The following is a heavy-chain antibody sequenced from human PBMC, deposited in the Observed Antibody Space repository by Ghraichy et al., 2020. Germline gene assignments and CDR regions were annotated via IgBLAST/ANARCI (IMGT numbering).Heavy chain of an antibody. CDR2: TYYWSKWYN. V-gene: IGHV6-1*01. CDR3: ARATVDDGFDV. J-gene: IGHJ3*01. D-gene: IGHD4-23*01. CDR1: GGSVSSNYAA. Sequence: SQTLSLTCAISGGSVSSNYAAWNWIRPSPSRGVEWLVRTYYWSKWYNDYAVSVKSRITIKPDTSKNQFSLQLNSVTPEDTAVYYCARATVDDGFDVWGQGTMVTVSS.